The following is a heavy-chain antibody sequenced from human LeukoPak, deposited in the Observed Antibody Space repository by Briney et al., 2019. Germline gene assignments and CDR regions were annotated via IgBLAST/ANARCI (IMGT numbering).Heavy chain of an antibody. CDR3: ALVTAGNWWFDP. D-gene: IGHD2-21*02. J-gene: IGHJ5*02. V-gene: IGHV1-2*02. Sequence: ASVKLSCTASAYTFTAYDMHWVRQAPGQGLEWMGWINPNSGGTNYAQKLQGRVTLTRDTSISTGYMELSSLRSDDTAVYYCALVTAGNWWFDPWGQGTLVTVSS. CDR1: AYTFTAYD. CDR2: INPNSGGT.